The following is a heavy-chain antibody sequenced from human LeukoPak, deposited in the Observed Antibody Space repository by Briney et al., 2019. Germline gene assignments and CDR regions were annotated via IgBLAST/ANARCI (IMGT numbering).Heavy chain of an antibody. V-gene: IGHV1-2*02. CDR1: GNTFAGHN. CDR2: INPDRGGT. D-gene: IGHD2-2*01. CDR3: AISIQAAAIPAFDY. J-gene: IGHJ4*02. Sequence: GASVKVSCKAPGNTFAGHNIHGMRQAPGRGLELMGWINPDRGGTDYARQFQGRVTMTSDTSIRAAYMELSSLVSEDSAVYFCAISIQAAAIPAFDYWGQGTLVTVSS.